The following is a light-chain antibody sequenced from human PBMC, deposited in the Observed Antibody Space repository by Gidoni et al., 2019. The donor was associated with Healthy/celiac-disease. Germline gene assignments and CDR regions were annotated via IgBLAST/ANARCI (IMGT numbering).Light chain of an antibody. CDR2: FGY. CDR1: QSILHSNGYNY. V-gene: IGKV2-28*01. J-gene: IGKJ1*01. CDR3: MQALQTRT. Sequence: DIVITQSPLSLPVTPGEPASISCRSSQSILHSNGYNYLDWYLQKPGQSPQLLIYFGYNRASGVPDRLSGSGSGTDFTLKISRVEAEDVGVYYCMQALQTRTFGQGTKVEIK.